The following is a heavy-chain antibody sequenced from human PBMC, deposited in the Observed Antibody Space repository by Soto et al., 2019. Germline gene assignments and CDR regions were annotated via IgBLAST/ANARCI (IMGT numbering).Heavy chain of an antibody. CDR1: GATFSSYT. D-gene: IGHD5-12*01. V-gene: IGHV1-69*12. Sequence: QVQLVQSGSEVKKPGSSVTVSCKASGATFSSYTISWVRQAPGQGLEWMGGIIPIFGTANYAQKFQGRVTITADESTSTDYMELSSLRSEDTAVYYCARGNHRWLQLGYFDLWGRGTLVTVSS. CDR2: IIPIFGTA. J-gene: IGHJ2*01. CDR3: ARGNHRWLQLGYFDL.